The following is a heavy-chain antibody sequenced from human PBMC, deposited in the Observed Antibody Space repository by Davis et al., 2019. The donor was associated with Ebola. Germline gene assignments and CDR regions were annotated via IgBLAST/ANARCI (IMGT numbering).Heavy chain of an antibody. Sequence: PGGSLRLSCTVSGGSISSSSYYWGWIRQPPGKGLEWIGSIYYSGSTYYNPSLKSRVTISVDTSKNQFSLKLSSVTAADTAVYYCARWNYEYYFDYWGQGTLVTVSS. V-gene: IGHV4-39*01. J-gene: IGHJ4*02. CDR1: GGSISSSSYY. D-gene: IGHD3-3*01. CDR2: IYYSGST. CDR3: ARWNYEYYFDY.